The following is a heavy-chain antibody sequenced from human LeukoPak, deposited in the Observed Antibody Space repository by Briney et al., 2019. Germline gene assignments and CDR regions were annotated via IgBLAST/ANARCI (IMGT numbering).Heavy chain of an antibody. V-gene: IGHV3-30*18. CDR2: ISYDGRDK. D-gene: IGHD6-13*01. CDR3: AKDRTPIADYYFDI. Sequence: GGSLRLSCAASGFTFSTYAMHWVRQSPGKGLEWVAVISYDGRDKHHADSVKGRFTISRDNSKDTLYLQMTRLRAEDTAVYYCAKDRTPIADYYFDIWGRGTPVTVSS. J-gene: IGHJ4*02. CDR1: GFTFSTYA.